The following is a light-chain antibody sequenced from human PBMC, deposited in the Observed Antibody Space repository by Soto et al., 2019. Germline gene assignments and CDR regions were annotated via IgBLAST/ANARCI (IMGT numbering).Light chain of an antibody. CDR1: SSNIVNNR. J-gene: IGLJ3*02. CDR3: GAWDGSLGAGGV. Sequence: QSVLTQPPSVSAAPGQRVTISCSGSSSNIVNNRVSWYQQVPGRSPKLLIYDNDKRPSGIPDRFSGSRSGTSATLGITGLQTGDEANYYCGAWDGSLGAGGVFGGGTKLTVL. V-gene: IGLV1-51*01. CDR2: DND.